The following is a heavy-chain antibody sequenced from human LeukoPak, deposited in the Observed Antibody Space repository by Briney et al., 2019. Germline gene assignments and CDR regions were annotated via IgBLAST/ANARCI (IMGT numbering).Heavy chain of an antibody. Sequence: GGSLRLSCAASGFTFSSYSMNWVRQAPVKGLEWVSYISSSSSTIYYADSVKGRFTISRDNAKNSLYLQMNSLRDEDTAVYYCARVPRGYSYGYLSDYWGQGTLVTVSS. CDR1: GFTFSSYS. CDR3: ARVPRGYSYGYLSDY. V-gene: IGHV3-48*02. CDR2: ISSSSSTI. J-gene: IGHJ4*02. D-gene: IGHD5-18*01.